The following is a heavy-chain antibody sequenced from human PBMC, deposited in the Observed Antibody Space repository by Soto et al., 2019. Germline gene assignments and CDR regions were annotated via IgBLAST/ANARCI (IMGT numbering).Heavy chain of an antibody. CDR2: INHSGST. V-gene: IGHV4-34*01. J-gene: IGHJ6*03. D-gene: IGHD4-4*01. Sequence: SETLSLTCAVYGGSFSGYYWSWIRQPPGKGLEWIGEINHSGSTNYNPSLKSRVTISVDTSKNQFSLKLSSVTAADTAVYYCARRMTTVTTRRPRGYYYYMDVWGKGTTVTVSS. CDR1: GGSFSGYY. CDR3: ARRMTTVTTRRPRGYYYYMDV.